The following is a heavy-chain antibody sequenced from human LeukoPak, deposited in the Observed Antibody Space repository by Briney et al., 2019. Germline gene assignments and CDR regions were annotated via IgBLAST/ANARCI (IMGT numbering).Heavy chain of an antibody. CDR2: IYTSGST. V-gene: IGHV4-4*09. D-gene: IGHD2-2*01. CDR3: ARGTSLYCSSTSCYGPHPRDY. J-gene: IGHJ4*02. Sequence: SETLSLTCTVSGGSIIGYYWTWIRQPPGKGLEWIGYIYTSGSTNYNPSLKSRVTISVDMSKNQFSLQLSSVTAADTAVYYCARGTSLYCSSTSCYGPHPRDYWGQGTLVTVSS. CDR1: GGSIIGYY.